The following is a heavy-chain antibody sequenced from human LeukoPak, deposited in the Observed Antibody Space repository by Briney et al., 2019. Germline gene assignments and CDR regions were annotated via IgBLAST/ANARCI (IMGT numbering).Heavy chain of an antibody. J-gene: IGHJ6*03. V-gene: IGHV4-59*01. D-gene: IGHD2-15*01. CDR2: IYYSGST. CDR3: ARLGYCSGGSCPNYYYYYMDV. Sequence: SETLSLTCTVSGGSISSYYWSWIRQPPGKGLEWIGYIYYSGSTNYNPSLKSRVTISVDTSKNQFSLKLSSVTAADTAVYYCARLGYCSGGSCPNYYYYYMDVWGKGTTVTISS. CDR1: GGSISSYY.